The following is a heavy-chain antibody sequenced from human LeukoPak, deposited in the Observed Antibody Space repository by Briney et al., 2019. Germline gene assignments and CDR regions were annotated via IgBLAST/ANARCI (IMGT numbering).Heavy chain of an antibody. CDR2: ICGGGGST. D-gene: IGHD3-16*01. CDR1: GFTISSYA. CDR3: AKDNRVHDYVWGSSSLDY. Sequence: GGSLRLSCAASGFTISSYAMRWVRQAPGKGLEWVSVICGGGGSTYYADSVKGRFSISRDNSKNTLYLQMNSLRAEDTTVYYCAKDNRVHDYVWGSSSLDYWGQGTLVTVSS. V-gene: IGHV3-23*01. J-gene: IGHJ4*02.